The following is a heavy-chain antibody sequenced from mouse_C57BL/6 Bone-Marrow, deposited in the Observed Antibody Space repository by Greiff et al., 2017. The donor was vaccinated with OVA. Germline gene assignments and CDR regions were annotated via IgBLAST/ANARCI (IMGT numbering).Heavy chain of an antibody. Sequence: VQLQQSGAELVKPGASVKLSCKASGYTFTEYTIYWVKQRSGQGREWIGWFYPGSGSIKYNEKFKDKATLTADKSSSTVYMELSRLTSEDSAVYVCARHEEADYNGSRRAYFDVWGTGTTVTVSS. J-gene: IGHJ1*03. CDR2: FYPGSGSI. CDR1: GYTFTEYT. V-gene: IGHV1-62-2*01. CDR3: ARHEEADYNGSRRAYFDV. D-gene: IGHD1-1*01.